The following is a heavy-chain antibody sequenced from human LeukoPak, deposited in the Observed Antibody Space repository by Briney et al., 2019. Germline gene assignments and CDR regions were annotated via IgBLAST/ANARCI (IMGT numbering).Heavy chain of an antibody. Sequence: SETLSLTCTVSGGSISSSSYYWGWIRQPPGKGLEWIGSIYYSGSTYYNPSLKSRVTISVDTSKNQFSLKLSSVTAADTAVYYCARDLIKWELPPLTTGYGMDVWGQGTTVTVSS. D-gene: IGHD1-26*01. CDR2: IYYSGST. V-gene: IGHV4-39*07. CDR3: ARDLIKWELPPLTTGYGMDV. J-gene: IGHJ6*02. CDR1: GGSISSSSYY.